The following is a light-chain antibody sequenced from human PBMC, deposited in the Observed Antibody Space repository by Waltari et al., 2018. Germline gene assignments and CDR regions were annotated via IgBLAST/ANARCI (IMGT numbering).Light chain of an antibody. CDR2: DTS. CDR1: QDISRY. V-gene: IGKV1D-12*01. Sequence: DIQMTQSPSSVSASLGDRVTITCRASQDISRYLAWYQQTPGRSPKLLIFDTSSLQSGVPSRFSGSGSGTDFTLTISSLQPEDFATYYCLHVSNFPITFGQGTRLEIK. CDR3: LHVSNFPIT. J-gene: IGKJ5*01.